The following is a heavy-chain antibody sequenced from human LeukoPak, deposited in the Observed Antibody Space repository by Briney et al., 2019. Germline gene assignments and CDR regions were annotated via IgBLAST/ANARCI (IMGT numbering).Heavy chain of an antibody. V-gene: IGHV7-4-1*02. Sequence: ASVKVSCKASGYTFTSYAMNWVRQAPGQGLEWMGWINTNTGNPTYAQGFAGRFVFSLDTSVSTAYLQISSLKAEDTAVYYCAREIRGTVTTFTFGYWGQGTLVTVSS. CDR1: GYTFTSYA. CDR3: AREIRGTVTTFTFGY. D-gene: IGHD4-17*01. CDR2: INTNTGNP. J-gene: IGHJ4*02.